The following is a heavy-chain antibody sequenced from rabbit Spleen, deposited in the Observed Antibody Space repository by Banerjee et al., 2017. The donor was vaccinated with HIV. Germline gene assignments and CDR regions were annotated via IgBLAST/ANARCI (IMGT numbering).Heavy chain of an antibody. D-gene: IGHD8-1*01. CDR1: GFSFSSNYY. J-gene: IGHJ6*01. Sequence: QEQLEESGGHLVKPGASLTLTCTASGFSFSSNYYMCWVRQAPGKGLEWIACIYAGSSSSTVYASWAGGRFTISKSSSTTVTLQMTSLTAADTATYFCARDTGSSFSSYGMDLWGQGTLVTVS. CDR2: IYAGSSSST. V-gene: IGHV1S45*01. CDR3: ARDTGSSFSSYGMDL.